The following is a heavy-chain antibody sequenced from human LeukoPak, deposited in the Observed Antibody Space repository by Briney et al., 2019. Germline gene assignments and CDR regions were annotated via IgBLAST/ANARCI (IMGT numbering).Heavy chain of an antibody. CDR3: AKFLPTHIVVANYYFDY. V-gene: IGHV3-23*01. J-gene: IGHJ4*02. CDR2: MSGSGGST. CDR1: GFTFSSYA. D-gene: IGHD2-21*01. Sequence: GGSLRLSCAASGFTFSSYAMSWVRQAPGKGLEWVSAMSGSGGSTYYADSVKGRFTISRDNSKNTLYLQMNSLRAEDTAVYYCAKFLPTHIVVANYYFDYWGQGTLVTVSS.